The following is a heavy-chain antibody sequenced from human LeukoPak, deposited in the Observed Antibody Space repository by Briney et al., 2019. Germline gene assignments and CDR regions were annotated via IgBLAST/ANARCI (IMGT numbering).Heavy chain of an antibody. V-gene: IGHV4-39*01. CDR3: ARQLEGVASDY. CDR2: IYYSGST. CDR1: GGSISSSSYY. D-gene: IGHD3-3*01. Sequence: SETLSLTCTVSGGSISSSSYYWGWIRQPPGKGLEWIGSIYYSGSTYYNPSLKSRVTISVDTSKNQFSLKLSSVTAADTAVYYCARQLEGVASDYWGQGTLVTVSS. J-gene: IGHJ4*02.